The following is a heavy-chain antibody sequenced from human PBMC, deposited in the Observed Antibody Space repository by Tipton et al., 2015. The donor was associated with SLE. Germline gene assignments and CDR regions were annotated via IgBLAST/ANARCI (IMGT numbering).Heavy chain of an antibody. D-gene: IGHD3-3*01. CDR3: ARDPFLEWFGYYGMDV. J-gene: IGHJ6*02. Sequence: GLVKPSETLSLTCTVSGGSISSHYWSWIRQSPGKGLEWIGYIYYSGSTKYNPSLKSRVTILLDTSKKQFSLKVRSVTAADTAVYYCARDPFLEWFGYYGMDVWGQGTTVTVSS. V-gene: IGHV4-59*11. CDR2: IYYSGST. CDR1: GGSISSHY.